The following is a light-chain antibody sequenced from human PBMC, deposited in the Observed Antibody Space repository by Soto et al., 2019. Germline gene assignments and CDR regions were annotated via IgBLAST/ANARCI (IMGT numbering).Light chain of an antibody. J-gene: IGKJ1*01. CDR1: QSVDSR. V-gene: IGKV1-5*01. Sequence: QMTQSPSTLSASIGERVTITCRASQSVDSRLAWYQQKPGKAPKLLVYDASTLETGVPPRFSGSGSGAEFTLTITGLQPEDIATYSCQHYDSFWSFGQGTKVDIK. CDR2: DAS. CDR3: QHYDSFWS.